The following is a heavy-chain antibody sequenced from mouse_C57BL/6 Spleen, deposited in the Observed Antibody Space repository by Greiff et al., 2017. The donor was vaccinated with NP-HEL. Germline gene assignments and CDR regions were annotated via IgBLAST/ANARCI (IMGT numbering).Heavy chain of an antibody. J-gene: IGHJ4*01. Sequence: QVQLQQPGAELVKPGASVKMSCKASGYTFTSYWITWVKQRPGHGLEWIGDIYPGSGSTTYNEKFKSKATLSVDTSSSTAYMQLSSLTSEDSAVYYCARYYDYDYAMDYWGQGTSVTVSS. CDR2: IYPGSGST. V-gene: IGHV1-55*01. CDR1: GYTFTSYW. CDR3: ARYYDYDYAMDY. D-gene: IGHD2-4*01.